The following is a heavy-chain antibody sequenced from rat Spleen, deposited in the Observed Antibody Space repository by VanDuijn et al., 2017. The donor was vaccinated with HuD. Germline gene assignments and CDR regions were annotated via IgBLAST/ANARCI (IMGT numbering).Heavy chain of an antibody. CDR3: AREAGIPFHYFDY. CDR2: ISYDGSST. D-gene: IGHD1-4*01. CDR1: GFTFSNYG. J-gene: IGHJ2*01. Sequence: EVQLAESGGGLVQPGRSLKLSCAASGFTFSNYGMAWVRQAPTKGLEWVATISYDGSSTYYRDSVKGRFTISRDNAKSTLFLQMDSLRSEDTATYYCAREAGIPFHYFDYWGQGVMVTVSS. V-gene: IGHV5-29*01.